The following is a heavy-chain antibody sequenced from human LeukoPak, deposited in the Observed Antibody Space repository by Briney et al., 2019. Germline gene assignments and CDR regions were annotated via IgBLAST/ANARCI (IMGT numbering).Heavy chain of an antibody. D-gene: IGHD6-19*01. CDR2: ISYDGSNK. CDR3: ARTKTGYSSGWSGDLDY. Sequence: GGSLRLSCAASGFTFSSHAIHWVRQAPGKGLEWVAVISYDGSNKYYADSVKGRFTISRDDSKNTLYLQMNSLRAEDTAVCYCARTKTGYSSGWSGDLDYWGQGTLVTVSS. V-gene: IGHV3-30*04. CDR1: GFTFSSHA. J-gene: IGHJ4*02.